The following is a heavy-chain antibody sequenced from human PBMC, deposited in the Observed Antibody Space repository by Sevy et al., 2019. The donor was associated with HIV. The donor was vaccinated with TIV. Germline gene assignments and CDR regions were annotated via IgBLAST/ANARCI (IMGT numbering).Heavy chain of an antibody. V-gene: IGHV3-23*01. CDR2: ISGSGGST. J-gene: IGHJ4*02. CDR1: GFTLSSYA. D-gene: IGHD6-13*01. Sequence: GGSLRLSCAASGFTLSSYAMSWVRQAPGKGLEWVSAISGSGGSTYYAHSVKGRFTISRDNSKNTLYLQMNSLRAEDTAVYYCAKDAHSSSWYERDYWGQGTLVTVSS. CDR3: AKDAHSSSWYERDY.